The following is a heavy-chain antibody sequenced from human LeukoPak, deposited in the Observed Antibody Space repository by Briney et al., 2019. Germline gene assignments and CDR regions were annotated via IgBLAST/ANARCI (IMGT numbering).Heavy chain of an antibody. CDR1: GYTFTSYG. Sequence: ASVKVSCKVSGYTFTSYGISWVRQVPGQGLEWMGWISAYNGNTNYAQKLQGRVTMTTDTSTSTAYMELRSLRSDDTAVYYCARTSGGGYCSSTSCYPRDNWGQGTLVTVSS. CDR2: ISAYNGNT. V-gene: IGHV1-18*01. D-gene: IGHD2-2*01. CDR3: ARTSGGGYCSSTSCYPRDN. J-gene: IGHJ4*02.